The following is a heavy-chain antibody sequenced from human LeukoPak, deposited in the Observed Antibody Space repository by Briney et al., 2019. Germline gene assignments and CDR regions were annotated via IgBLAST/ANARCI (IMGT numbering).Heavy chain of an antibody. CDR3: AKDQRTISTFDY. D-gene: IGHD3-3*01. J-gene: IGHJ4*02. Sequence: GGSLRLSCAASGFTFSNYGMRWVRQAPGKGLEWVSAISGSGSSSYYADSVKGRFTISRDNSKNTLYLQINSLRAEDTAIYYCAKDQRTISTFDYWGQGTLVTVSS. CDR1: GFTFSNYG. CDR2: ISGSGSSS. V-gene: IGHV3-23*01.